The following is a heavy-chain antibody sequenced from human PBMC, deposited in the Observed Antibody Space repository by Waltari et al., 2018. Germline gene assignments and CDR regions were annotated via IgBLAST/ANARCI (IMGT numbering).Heavy chain of an antibody. J-gene: IGHJ4*02. CDR3: ARSGGPRHYYDSGSYCDH. D-gene: IGHD3-10*01. V-gene: IGHV3-21*04. CDR2: ISSSSSYI. Sequence: EVQLVESGGGLVKPGGSLRLSCAASGFTFSSYSMNWVRQAPGKGLEWVSSISSSSSYIYYADSVKGRFTISRDNSKKTVFLQMVSLKPEDTAIYYCARSGGPRHYYDSGSYCDHWGQGTLVTVSS. CDR1: GFTFSSYS.